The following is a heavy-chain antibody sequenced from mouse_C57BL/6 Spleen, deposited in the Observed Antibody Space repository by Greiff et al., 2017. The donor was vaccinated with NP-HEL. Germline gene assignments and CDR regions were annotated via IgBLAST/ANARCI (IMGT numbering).Heavy chain of an antibody. D-gene: IGHD1-1*01. Sequence: EVKLVESGGGLVKPGGSLKLSCAASGFTFSSYTMSWVRQTPEKRLEWVATISGGGGNTYYPDSVKGRFTISRDNAKNTLYLQMSSLRSEDTALYYCARQDGQSPYYYAMDYWGQGTSVTVSS. CDR3: ARQDGQSPYYYAMDY. J-gene: IGHJ4*01. CDR1: GFTFSSYT. CDR2: ISGGGGNT. V-gene: IGHV5-9*01.